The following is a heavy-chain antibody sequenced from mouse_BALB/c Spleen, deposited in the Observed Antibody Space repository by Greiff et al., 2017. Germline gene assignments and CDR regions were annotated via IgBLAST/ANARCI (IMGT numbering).Heavy chain of an antibody. CDR3: TRPGYSHFDY. CDR1: GFTFSNYW. CDR2: IRLKSNNYAT. D-gene: IGHD2-3*01. V-gene: IGHV6-6*02. J-gene: IGHJ2*01. Sequence: EVQLVESGGGLVQPGGSMKLSCVASGFTFSNYWMNWVRQSPEKGLEWVAEIRLKSNNYATHYAESVKGRFTISRDDSKSSVYLQMNNLRAEDTGIYYCTRPGYSHFDYWGQGTTLTVSS.